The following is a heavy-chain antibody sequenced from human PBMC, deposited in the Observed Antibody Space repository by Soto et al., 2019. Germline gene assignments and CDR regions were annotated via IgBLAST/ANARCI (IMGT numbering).Heavy chain of an antibody. CDR2: IYYSGST. J-gene: IGHJ4*02. V-gene: IGHV4-31*03. CDR1: GGSISSGGYY. CDR3: ARDLEIGPIRYFDY. Sequence: PSETLSLTCTVSGGSISSGGYYWSWIRQHPGKGLEWIGYIYYSGSTYYNPSLKSRVTISVDTSKNQFSLKLSSVTAADTAVYYCARDLEIGPIRYFDYWGQGTLVTVSS.